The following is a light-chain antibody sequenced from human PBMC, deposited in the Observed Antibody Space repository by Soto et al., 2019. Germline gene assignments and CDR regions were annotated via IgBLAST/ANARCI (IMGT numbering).Light chain of an antibody. Sequence: QSALTQPASVSGSPGQSITISCTGTSSDVGGYNYVSWYQQHPDKAPKLMIYEDGNRPSGVSNRISGSKSGNTASLTISGLQAEDESDYYCSSYINSSTLVFGGGTQLTVL. CDR3: SSYINSSTLV. CDR2: EDG. J-gene: IGLJ3*02. CDR1: SSDVGGYNY. V-gene: IGLV2-14*01.